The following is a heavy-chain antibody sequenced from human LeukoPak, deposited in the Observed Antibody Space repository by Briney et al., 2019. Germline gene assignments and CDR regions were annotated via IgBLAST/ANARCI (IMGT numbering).Heavy chain of an antibody. CDR2: IYYSGST. CDR3: ARGDTVAGRDAFDI. D-gene: IGHD6-19*01. V-gene: IGHV4-59*08. CDR1: GGSISSYY. Sequence: KPSETLSLTCTVSGGSISSYYWSWIRQPPGKGLEWIGYIYYSGSTNYNPSLKSRVTISVDTSKNQFSLKLSSVTAADTAVYYCARGDTVAGRDAFDIWGQGTMVTVSS. J-gene: IGHJ3*02.